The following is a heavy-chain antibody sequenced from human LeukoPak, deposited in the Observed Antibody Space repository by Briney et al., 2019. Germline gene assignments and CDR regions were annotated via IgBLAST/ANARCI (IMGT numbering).Heavy chain of an antibody. J-gene: IGHJ6*02. Sequence: GESLKISCKGSGYSFTSYWLGWVRQMPGKGLEWMGIIYPGDSDTRYSPSFQGQVTISADKSISTAYLQWSSLKASDTAMYYCARLPLRLNYYYGMDVWGQGTTVTVSS. V-gene: IGHV5-51*01. CDR1: GYSFTSYW. CDR3: ARLPLRLNYYYGMDV. CDR2: IYPGDSDT. D-gene: IGHD4-17*01.